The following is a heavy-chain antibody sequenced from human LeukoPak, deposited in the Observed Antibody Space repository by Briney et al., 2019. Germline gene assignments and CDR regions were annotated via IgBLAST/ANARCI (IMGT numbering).Heavy chain of an antibody. CDR1: GFTFSTYA. D-gene: IGHD2-2*01. V-gene: IGHV3-23*01. CDR3: AKDLRYCSTTICYYSGMNV. CDR2: ISGSGDST. J-gene: IGHJ6*02. Sequence: GGSLRLSCAASGFTFSTYAMSWVRQAPGKGLHCLSAISGSGDSTYYADSVKGRFTISRDNSKNTLYLQMNSLRADDTAVYFCAKDLRYCSTTICYYSGMNVWGQGTTVTVSS.